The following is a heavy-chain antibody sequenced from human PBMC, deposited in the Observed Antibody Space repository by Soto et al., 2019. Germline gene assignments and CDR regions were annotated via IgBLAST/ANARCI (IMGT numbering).Heavy chain of an antibody. D-gene: IGHD6-19*01. J-gene: IGHJ6*02. CDR3: ARAREAVAGILFGGMDV. Sequence: QVQLQESGPGLVKPSGTLSLTCAVSGGSISSSNWWSWVRQPPGKGLEWIGEIYHSGSTNYNPSLKSRVTISVDKSKNQFSLKRSSVTAADTAVYYCARAREAVAGILFGGMDVWGQGTTVTVSS. CDR2: IYHSGST. CDR1: GGSISSSNW. V-gene: IGHV4-4*02.